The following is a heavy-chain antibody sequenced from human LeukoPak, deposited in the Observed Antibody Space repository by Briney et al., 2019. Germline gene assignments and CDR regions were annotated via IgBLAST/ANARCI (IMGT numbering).Heavy chain of an antibody. D-gene: IGHD6-13*01. V-gene: IGHV3-33*01. CDR3: ARDRLPGIAAARGWFDP. Sequence: GGSLRLSCAASGFTFSSYGMHWVRQAPGKGLEWVAVTWYDGSNKYYADSVKGRFTISRDNSKNTLYLQMNSLRAEDTAVYYCARDRLPGIAAARGWFDPWGQGTLVTVSS. CDR2: TWYDGSNK. CDR1: GFTFSSYG. J-gene: IGHJ5*02.